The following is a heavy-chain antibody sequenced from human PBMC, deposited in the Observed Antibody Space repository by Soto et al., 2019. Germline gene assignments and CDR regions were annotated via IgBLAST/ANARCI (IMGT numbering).Heavy chain of an antibody. CDR1: GYTFTSYG. J-gene: IGHJ4*02. Sequence: QVHLVQSGAEVKKPGASVKVSCKASGYTFTSYGITWVRQAPGQGLEWMGWISAHNGSTDYAQKLQGRVIVTRDTSTSTAYRELRSLISDHTAVYSCARGRYGDYWGQGALVTVSS. CDR2: ISAHNGST. CDR3: ARGRYGDY. V-gene: IGHV1-18*01. D-gene: IGHD1-1*01.